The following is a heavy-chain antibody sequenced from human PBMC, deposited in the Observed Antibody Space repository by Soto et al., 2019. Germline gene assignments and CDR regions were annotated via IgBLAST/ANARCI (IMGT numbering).Heavy chain of an antibody. CDR3: AREDYYYVSIGYYASQIYYNYGMDV. CDR2: INSDGSST. CDR1: GFTFSSYW. D-gene: IGHD3-22*01. Sequence: GGSLRLSCAASGFTFSSYWMHWVRQAPGKGLVWVSRINSDGSSTSYADSVKGRFTISRDNAKNTLYLQMNSLRAEDTAVYYCAREDYYYVSIGYYASQIYYNYGMDVWGQGTTVTVSS. J-gene: IGHJ6*02. V-gene: IGHV3-74*01.